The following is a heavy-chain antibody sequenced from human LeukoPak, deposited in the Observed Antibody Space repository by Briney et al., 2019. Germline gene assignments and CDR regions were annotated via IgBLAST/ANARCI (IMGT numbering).Heavy chain of an antibody. V-gene: IGHV1-18*01. CDR1: GYTFTSYG. J-gene: IGHJ4*02. D-gene: IGHD6-13*01. Sequence: ASVKVPCKASGYTFTSYGISWVRQAPGQGLEWMGWISAYNGNTNYAQKLQGRVTMTTDTSTSTAYMELRSLRSDDTAVYYCARGLSPYSSSWYEADYWGQGTLVTVSS. CDR3: ARGLSPYSSSWYEADY. CDR2: ISAYNGNT.